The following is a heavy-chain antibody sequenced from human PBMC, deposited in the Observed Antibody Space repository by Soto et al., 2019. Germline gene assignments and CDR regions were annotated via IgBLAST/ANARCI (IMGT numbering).Heavy chain of an antibody. CDR1: GFSLSNARMG. J-gene: IGHJ6*02. D-gene: IGHD7-27*01. CDR2: IFSNDEK. Sequence: QVTLKESGPVLVKPTETLTLTCTVSGFSLSNARMGVSWIRQPPGKALEWLAHIFSNDEKSYSTSLKSRLTSSKDTSKSQVVLTRTNMDPVDTATYYCARIWGPYYYYGMDVWGQGTTVTVSS. V-gene: IGHV2-26*01. CDR3: ARIWGPYYYYGMDV.